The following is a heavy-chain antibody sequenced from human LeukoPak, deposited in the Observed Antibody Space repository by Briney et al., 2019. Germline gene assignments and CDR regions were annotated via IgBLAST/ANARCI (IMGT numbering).Heavy chain of an antibody. CDR2: IYRTGSA. CDR3: ARDGSNYGNYWYFDL. J-gene: IGHJ2*01. Sequence: SETLSLTCTVSGDSITSVNYYWNWIRQPPGKGLEWLGRIYRTGSAYYNPSLESRLAISLDTPENQFSLKLSSVTAADTAIYYCARDGSNYGNYWYFDLWGRGTLVTVSS. V-gene: IGHV4-31*03. CDR1: GDSITSVNYY. D-gene: IGHD1-7*01.